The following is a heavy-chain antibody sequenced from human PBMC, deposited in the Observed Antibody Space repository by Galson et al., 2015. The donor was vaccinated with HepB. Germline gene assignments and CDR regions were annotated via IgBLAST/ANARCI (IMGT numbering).Heavy chain of an antibody. Sequence: SLRLSCAASGFSFFSYAMHWVRQAPGKGLEWVAAISYEGTNTYYADSVKGRFTISRDDSKNTLYLQMNSLKTEDTAVYYCTRPGDGRRWFLYCSHGMDIWGAGTTVTVST. V-gene: IGHV3-30-3*01. J-gene: IGHJ6*04. CDR2: ISYEGTNT. CDR3: TRPGDGRRWFLYCSHGMDI. D-gene: IGHD2-15*01. CDR1: GFSFFSYA.